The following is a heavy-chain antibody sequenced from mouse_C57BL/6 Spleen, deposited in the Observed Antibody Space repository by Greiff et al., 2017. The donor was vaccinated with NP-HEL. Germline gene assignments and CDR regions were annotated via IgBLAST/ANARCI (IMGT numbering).Heavy chain of an antibody. Sequence: QVQLQQSGAELVMPGASVKLSCKASGYTFTSYWMHWVKQRPGQGLEWIGEIDPSDSYTNYNQKFKGKSTLTVDKSSSTAYMQLSSLTSEDSAVYYCAMYGSYPWYFDVWGTGTTVTVSS. CDR1: GYTFTSYW. J-gene: IGHJ1*03. CDR3: AMYGSYPWYFDV. CDR2: IDPSDSYT. V-gene: IGHV1-69*01. D-gene: IGHD2-10*02.